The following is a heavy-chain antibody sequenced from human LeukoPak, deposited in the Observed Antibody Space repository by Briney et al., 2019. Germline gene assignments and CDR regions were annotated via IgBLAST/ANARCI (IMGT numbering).Heavy chain of an antibody. CDR2: MNPNSGNT. CDR3: ARAPVRCSLAINWFDP. J-gene: IGHJ5*02. Sequence: ASVKVSCKASGYTFTSYDIIWVRLATGQGLEWMGWMNPNSGNTGYAQKFQGRVTMTRNTSISTAYMELSSLRSEDTAVYYCARAPVRCSLAINWFDPWGQGTLLTVSS. CDR1: GYTFTSYD. V-gene: IGHV1-8*01. D-gene: IGHD4-17*01.